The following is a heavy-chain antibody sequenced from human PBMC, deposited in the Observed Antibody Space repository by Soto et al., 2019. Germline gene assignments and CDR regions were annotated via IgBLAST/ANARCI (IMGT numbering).Heavy chain of an antibody. D-gene: IGHD2-2*01. CDR3: AIPSSTSPHADSMDV. CDR1: GFTFSSYG. CDR2: ISYDGSNK. V-gene: IGHV3-30*03. Sequence: PGGSLRLSCAASGFTFSSYGMHWVRQAPGKGLEWVAVISYDGSNKYYADSVKGRFTISRDNSKNTLYLQMNSLRAEDTAVYYCAIPSSTSPHADSMDVWGQGTTVTVSS. J-gene: IGHJ6*02.